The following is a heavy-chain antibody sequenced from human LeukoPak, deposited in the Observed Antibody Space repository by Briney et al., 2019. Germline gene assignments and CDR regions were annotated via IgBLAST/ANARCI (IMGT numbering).Heavy chain of an antibody. CDR1: GFTFSNYG. CDR3: ARGYCSSGNCPSFDY. CDR2: IYHSGST. V-gene: IGHV4-30-2*01. J-gene: IGHJ4*02. D-gene: IGHD2-15*01. Sequence: LRLSCAASGFTFSNYGVNWVRQAPGKGLEWIGYIYHSGSTYHNPSLKSRVTLSVDRSKNQFSLELNSVTAADTAVYYCARGYCSSGNCPSFDYWGQGTLVTVSS.